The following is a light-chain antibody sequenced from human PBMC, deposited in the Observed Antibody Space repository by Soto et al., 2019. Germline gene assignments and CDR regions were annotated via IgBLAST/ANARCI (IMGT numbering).Light chain of an antibody. V-gene: IGLV2-14*01. CDR1: TTDIEKYNY. CDR3: SSYTGKHTVL. J-gene: IGLJ2*01. CDR2: EVT. Sequence: QSVLTQPASVSGSPGQSITISCTGTTTDIEKYNYVSWYQHRPDRAPRLLIYEVTHRPLGVSDRFSGSKAGDTASLTISGLQTDDECEYYCSSYTGKHTVLFGGGTKLTVL.